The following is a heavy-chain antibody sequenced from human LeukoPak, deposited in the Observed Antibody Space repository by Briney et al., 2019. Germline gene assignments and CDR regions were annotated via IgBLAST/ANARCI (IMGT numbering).Heavy chain of an antibody. V-gene: IGHV3-53*01. Sequence: GGSLRLSCAAAGFTVSSTYMSWVRQAPGKGLEWVSVIYSGGSSYYADSVKGRFTISRDNSKNTLYLQMNSLRAEDTALYYCVACSSASCYGDRFDPWGQGTLVTVSS. CDR2: IYSGGSS. J-gene: IGHJ5*02. CDR3: VACSSASCYGDRFDP. D-gene: IGHD2-2*01. CDR1: GFTVSSTY.